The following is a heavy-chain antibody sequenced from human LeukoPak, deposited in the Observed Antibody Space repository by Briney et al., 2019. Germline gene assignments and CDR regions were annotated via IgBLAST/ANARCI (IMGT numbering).Heavy chain of an antibody. J-gene: IGHJ4*02. Sequence: GGSLRHSCAASGFTFSGSAMHWVRQASGKGLEEVGRIRSKANSYATAYAASVKGRFTISRDDSKNTAYLQMNSLKTEDTAVYYCTSHTGPDDYWGQGTLVTVSS. CDR3: TSHTGPDDY. CDR1: GFTFSGSA. CDR2: IRSKANSYAT. D-gene: IGHD3-10*01. V-gene: IGHV3-73*01.